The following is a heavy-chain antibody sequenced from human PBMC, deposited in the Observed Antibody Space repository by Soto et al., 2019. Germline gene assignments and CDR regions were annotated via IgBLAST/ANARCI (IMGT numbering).Heavy chain of an antibody. D-gene: IGHD3-22*01. V-gene: IGHV1-69*13. Sequence: VKVSCKASGGTFSSYAISWVRQAPGQGLEWMGGIIPIFGTANYAQKFQGRVTITADESTSTAYMELSSLRSEDTAVYYCARARNYYDSSGYFYFDYWGQGTLVTVSS. CDR3: ARARNYYDSSGYFYFDY. CDR2: IIPIFGTA. CDR1: GGTFSSYA. J-gene: IGHJ4*02.